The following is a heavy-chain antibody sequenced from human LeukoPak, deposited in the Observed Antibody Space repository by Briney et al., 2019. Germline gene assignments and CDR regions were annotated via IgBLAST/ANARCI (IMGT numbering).Heavy chain of an antibody. D-gene: IGHD1-26*01. J-gene: IGHJ4*02. CDR3: AKERSQWELPSPLDY. CDR2: IYSGGST. CDR1: GFTFSSYS. V-gene: IGHV3-53*01. Sequence: GGSLRLSCAASGFTFSSYSMNWVRQAPGKGLEWVSVIYSGGSTYYADSVKGRFTISRDNSKNTLYLQMNSLRAEDTAVYYCAKERSQWELPSPLDYWGQGTLVTVSS.